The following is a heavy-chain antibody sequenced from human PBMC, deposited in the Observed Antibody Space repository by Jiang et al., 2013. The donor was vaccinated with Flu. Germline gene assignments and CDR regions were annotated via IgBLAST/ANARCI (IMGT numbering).Heavy chain of an antibody. CDR2: ISAYNGNT. D-gene: IGHD5-18*01. J-gene: IGHJ6*02. V-gene: IGHV1-18*01. CDR3: ARGLGRSYGTEPYYYYGMDV. Sequence: KASGYTFTSYGISWVRQAPGQGLEWMGWISAYNGNTNYAQKLQGRVTMTTDTSTSTAYMELRSLRSDDTAVYYCARGLGRSYGTEPYYYYGMDVWGQGTTVTVSS. CDR1: GYTFTSYG.